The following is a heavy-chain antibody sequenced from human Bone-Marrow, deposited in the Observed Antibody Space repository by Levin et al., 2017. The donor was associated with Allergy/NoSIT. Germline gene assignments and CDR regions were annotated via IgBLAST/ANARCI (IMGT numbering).Heavy chain of an antibody. CDR2: ISSSGSTI. CDR3: ARARFIAARPVLDY. D-gene: IGHD6-6*01. V-gene: IGHV3-48*03. J-gene: IGHJ4*02. CDR1: GFTFSSYE. Sequence: PGGSLRLSCAASGFTFSSYEMNWVRQAPGKGLEWVSYISSSGSTIYYADSVKGRFTISRDNAKNSLYLQMNSLRAEDTAVYYCARARFIAARPVLDYWGQGTLVTVSS.